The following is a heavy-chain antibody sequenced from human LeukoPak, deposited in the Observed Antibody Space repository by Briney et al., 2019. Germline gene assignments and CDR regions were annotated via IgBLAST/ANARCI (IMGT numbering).Heavy chain of an antibody. CDR3: ASLGGFDY. Sequence: GGSLRLSCAASGFSFIDYWMTWVRQAPGKGLEWVGNIKQDGSETYYVDSVKGRFTISRDNAKNSLYLQMNSLRDEDTAVYYCASLGGFDYWGQGTLVTVSS. J-gene: IGHJ4*02. CDR1: GFSFIDYW. CDR2: IKQDGSET. V-gene: IGHV3-7*01.